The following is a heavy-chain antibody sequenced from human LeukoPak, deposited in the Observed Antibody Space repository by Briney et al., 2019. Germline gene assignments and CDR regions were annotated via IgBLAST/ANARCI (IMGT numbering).Heavy chain of an antibody. D-gene: IGHD6-19*01. CDR1: GFTFSSYA. CDR2: ISYDGSNK. Sequence: GGSLRLSCAASGFTFSSYAMHWVRQAPGKGLEWVAVISYDGSNKYYADSVKGRFTISRDYSKNTLYLQMNSLGVDDTAVYYCARGHASGWTRDAFDLWGQGAMLTVSS. J-gene: IGHJ3*01. CDR3: ARGHASGWTRDAFDL. V-gene: IGHV3-30-3*01.